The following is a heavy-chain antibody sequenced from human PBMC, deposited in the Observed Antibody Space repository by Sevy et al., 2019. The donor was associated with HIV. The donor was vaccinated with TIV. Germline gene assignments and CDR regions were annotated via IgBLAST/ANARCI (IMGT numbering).Heavy chain of an antibody. J-gene: IGHJ4*02. Sequence: GGSLRLSCAASGFTFSSYGMHWVRQAPGKGLEWVAVISYDGSNKYYADSVKGRFTISGDNSKNTLYLQMNSLRAEDTAVYYCATYSGSYDGDDYWGQGTLVTVSS. V-gene: IGHV3-30*03. CDR1: GFTFSSYG. D-gene: IGHD1-26*01. CDR2: ISYDGSNK. CDR3: ATYSGSYDGDDY.